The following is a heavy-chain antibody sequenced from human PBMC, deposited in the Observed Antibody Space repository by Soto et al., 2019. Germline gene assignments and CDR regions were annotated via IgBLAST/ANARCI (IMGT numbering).Heavy chain of an antibody. V-gene: IGHV1-46*01. CDR2: INPSGGST. Sequence: QVQLVQSGAEVKKPGASVKVSCKASGYTFTSYYMHWVRQAPGQGLEWMGIINPSGGSTSYAQKFQGRVTMTRDTSTSTVYMEVSSLRSEDTAVYYCARGGGDSSGWYRAREIDYWGQGTLVTVSS. CDR1: GYTFTSYY. D-gene: IGHD6-19*01. J-gene: IGHJ4*02. CDR3: ARGGGDSSGWYRAREIDY.